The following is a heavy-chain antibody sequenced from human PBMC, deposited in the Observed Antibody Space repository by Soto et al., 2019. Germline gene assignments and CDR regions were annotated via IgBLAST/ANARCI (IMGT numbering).Heavy chain of an antibody. Sequence: QVHLVQSVAEVKKPGASVKVSCKVSVYTFTIHCITWVRQAPGQGLEWMGWISAHNGNTNYAQKLQGRVNVTRDTSTSTAYMELRSLRYDDTAVYYCARGRDGDYWGQGALVTVSS. CDR1: VYTFTIHC. D-gene: IGHD6-6*01. J-gene: IGHJ4*02. CDR3: ARGRDGDY. CDR2: ISAHNGNT. V-gene: IGHV1-18*01.